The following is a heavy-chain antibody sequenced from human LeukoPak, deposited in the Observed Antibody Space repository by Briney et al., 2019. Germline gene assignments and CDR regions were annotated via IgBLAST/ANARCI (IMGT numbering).Heavy chain of an antibody. CDR2: IRSKAYGGTT. V-gene: IGHV3-49*03. CDR3: TRDQVTMVRGVLFDY. CDR1: GFTFGDYA. Sequence: GGSLRLSCTASGFTFGDYAMSWFRQAPGKGLEWVGFIRSKAYGGTTEYAASVKGRFTISRDDSKSIAYLQMNSLKTEDTAVCYCTRDQVTMVRGVLFDYWGQGTLVTVSS. D-gene: IGHD3-10*01. J-gene: IGHJ4*02.